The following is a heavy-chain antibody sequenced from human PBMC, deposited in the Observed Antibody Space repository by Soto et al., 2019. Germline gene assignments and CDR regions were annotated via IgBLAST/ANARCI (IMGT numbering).Heavy chain of an antibody. CDR2: ISSNGGST. Sequence: GGSLRLSCSASGFTFSSYAMHWVRQAPGKGLEYVSAISSNGGSTYYADSVKGRFTISRDNSKNILYLQMSSLRAEDTAVYYCVKEWGITIFGVVITDAFDIWGQGTMVTVSS. D-gene: IGHD3-3*01. CDR3: VKEWGITIFGVVITDAFDI. CDR1: GFTFSSYA. V-gene: IGHV3-64D*08. J-gene: IGHJ3*02.